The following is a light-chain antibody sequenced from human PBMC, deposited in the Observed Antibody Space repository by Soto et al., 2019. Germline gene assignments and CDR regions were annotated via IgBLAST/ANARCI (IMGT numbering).Light chain of an antibody. J-gene: IGLJ1*01. CDR1: SSDVGGYDY. Sequence: LAQPASVSGSPGQSITISCTGTSSDVGGYDYVSWYQLHPGKAPKLMVFEVNNRPSGVSYRFSGSKSGNTASLTISGLQAEDEADYFCSSYSISTAYLFGTGTKVTVL. V-gene: IGLV2-14*01. CDR2: EVN. CDR3: SSYSISTAYL.